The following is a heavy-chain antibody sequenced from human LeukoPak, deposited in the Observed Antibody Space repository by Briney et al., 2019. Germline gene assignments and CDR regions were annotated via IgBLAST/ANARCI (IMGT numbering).Heavy chain of an antibody. V-gene: IGHV3-15*04. J-gene: IGHJ4*02. CDR3: TSDLDPGDY. CDR1: GFTFSNAW. D-gene: IGHD1-1*01. Sequence: GGSLRLTCAASGFTFSNAWMSWVRQAPGKGLEWVGRIESKTEGGTTDYAAPVKGRFTISRDDSKNTLYLQMNSLKSEDTAVYYCTSDLDPGDYWGQGTLVTVSS. CDR2: IESKTEGGTT.